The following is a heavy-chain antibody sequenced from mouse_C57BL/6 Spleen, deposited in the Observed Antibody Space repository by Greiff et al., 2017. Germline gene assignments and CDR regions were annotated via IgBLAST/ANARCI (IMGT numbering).Heavy chain of an antibody. CDR1: GYTFTSYW. D-gene: IGHD2-4*01. Sequence: QVQLQQPGAALVKPGASVMLSCKASGYTFTSYWMQWVKQRPGQGLEWIGEIDPSDSYTNYNQKFNGMATLTVDTSSSTAYMQIRCLTSEGSAVYYCARSGLRFSYYWGQGTTLTVAS. V-gene: IGHV1-50*01. CDR3: ARSGLRFSYY. J-gene: IGHJ2*01. CDR2: IDPSDSYT.